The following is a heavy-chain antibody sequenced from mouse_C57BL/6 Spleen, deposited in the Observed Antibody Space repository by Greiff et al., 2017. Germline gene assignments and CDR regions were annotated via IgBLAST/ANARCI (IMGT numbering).Heavy chain of an antibody. J-gene: IGHJ1*03. CDR2: IYPGSGNT. V-gene: IGHV1-76*01. CDR3: ARHYGNWNWYFDV. CDR1: GYTFTDYY. D-gene: IGHD2-1*01. Sequence: QVQLQQSGAELVRPGASVKLSCKASGYTFTDYYINWVKQRPGQGLEWIARIYPGSGNTYYNEKFKGKATLTAEKSSSTAYMQLSSLTSEDSAVYFCARHYGNWNWYFDVWGTGTSVTVSS.